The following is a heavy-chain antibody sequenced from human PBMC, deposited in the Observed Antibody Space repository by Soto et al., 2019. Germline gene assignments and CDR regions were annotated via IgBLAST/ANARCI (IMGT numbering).Heavy chain of an antibody. CDR1: GFTFSSYA. V-gene: IGHV3-23*01. D-gene: IGHD6-19*01. J-gene: IGHJ4*02. CDR3: AKAIANSVAGPLGDY. Sequence: PGGSLRLSCAASGFTFSSYAMSWVRQAPGKGLEWVSAISGSGGSTYYADSVKGRFTISRDNSKNTLYLQMNSLRAEDTAVYYCAKAIANSVAGPLGDYWGQGTLVTVSS. CDR2: ISGSGGST.